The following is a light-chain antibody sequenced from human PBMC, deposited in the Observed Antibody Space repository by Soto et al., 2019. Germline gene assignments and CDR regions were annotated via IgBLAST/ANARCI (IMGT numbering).Light chain of an antibody. V-gene: IGKV3-20*01. CDR3: QHYGASPYT. CDR1: QSVSSSY. J-gene: IGKJ5*01. Sequence: IVLMQAPSTLSFSPGERATPSCRASQSVSSSYLAWYQQKPGQAPRLLIYGASSRATGIPDRFSGSGSGTDFTLTISRLEPEDFAVYYCQHYGASPYTFGQGTRLEIK. CDR2: GAS.